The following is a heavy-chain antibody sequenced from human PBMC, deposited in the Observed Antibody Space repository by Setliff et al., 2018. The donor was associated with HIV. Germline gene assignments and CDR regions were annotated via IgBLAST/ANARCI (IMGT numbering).Heavy chain of an antibody. J-gene: IGHJ4*02. CDR2: ISYDGSNK. D-gene: IGHD6-13*01. CDR3: ARPDAGQYFDS. CDR1: GFTFNTYA. V-gene: IGHV3-30*04. Sequence: LRLSCAASGFTFNTYAMHWVRQAPGKGLEWVAVISYDGSNKYYADSVKGRFTISRDNSKNTLYLQMNSLRPEDTAVYYCARPDAGQYFDSWGQGTLVTVSS.